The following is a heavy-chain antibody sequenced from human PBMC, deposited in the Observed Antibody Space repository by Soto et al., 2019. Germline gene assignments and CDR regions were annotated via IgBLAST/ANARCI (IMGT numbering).Heavy chain of an antibody. J-gene: IGHJ6*04. CDR3: ARGEVLWFGELFGRGHYYYGTDV. V-gene: IGHV4-34*01. Sequence: SETLSLTCAVYGGSFSGYYWSWIRQPPGKGLEWIGEINHSGSTNYNPSLKSRVTISVDTSKNQFSLKLSSVTAADTAVYYCARGEVLWFGELFGRGHYYYGTDVWGKGTTVTISS. D-gene: IGHD3-10*01. CDR2: INHSGST. CDR1: GGSFSGYY.